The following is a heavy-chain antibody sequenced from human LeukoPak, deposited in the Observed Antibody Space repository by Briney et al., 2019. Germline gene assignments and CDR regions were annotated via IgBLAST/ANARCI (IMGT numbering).Heavy chain of an antibody. Sequence: GGSLRLSCAASGFTFSSYAMHWVRQVPGKGLEWVAVISYDGSNKYYADSVKGRFTISRDNSKNTLYLQMNSLRAEDTAVYYCARDQAYSSGYRNYYYYGMDVWGKGTTVTVSS. J-gene: IGHJ6*04. V-gene: IGHV3-30*04. CDR1: GFTFSSYA. CDR3: ARDQAYSSGYRNYYYYGMDV. CDR2: ISYDGSNK. D-gene: IGHD6-19*01.